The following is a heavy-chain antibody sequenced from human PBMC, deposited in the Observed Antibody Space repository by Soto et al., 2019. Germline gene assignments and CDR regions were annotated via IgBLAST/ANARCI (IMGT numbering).Heavy chain of an antibody. D-gene: IGHD3-10*01. CDR3: ARDVEERYYYGSGSYRWFDP. J-gene: IGHJ5*02. Sequence: SVKVSCKASGGTFSSYTISWVRQAPGQGLEWMGRIIPILGIANYAQKFQGRVTITADKSTSTAYMELSSLRSEDTAVYYCARDVEERYYYGSGSYRWFDPWGQGTLVTVSS. CDR2: IIPILGIA. CDR1: GGTFSSYT. V-gene: IGHV1-69*04.